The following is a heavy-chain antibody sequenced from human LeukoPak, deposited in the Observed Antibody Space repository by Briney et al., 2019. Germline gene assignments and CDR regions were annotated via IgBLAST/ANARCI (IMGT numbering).Heavy chain of an antibody. CDR2: INAGNGNT. CDR1: GYTFTSYA. J-gene: IGHJ6*02. CDR3: ARELLDRPLVRSYYYGMDV. V-gene: IGHV1-3*01. Sequence: ASVKVSCKASGYTFTSYAMHWVRQAPGQRLEWMGWINAGNGNTKYSQKFQGRVTITRDTSASTAYMELSSLRSEDTAVYYCARELLDRPLVRSYYYGMDVWGQGTTVTVSS. D-gene: IGHD6-13*01.